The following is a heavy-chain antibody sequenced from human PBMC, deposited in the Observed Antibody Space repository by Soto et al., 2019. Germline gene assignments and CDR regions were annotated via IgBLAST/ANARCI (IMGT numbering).Heavy chain of an antibody. J-gene: IGHJ6*02. D-gene: IGHD6-6*01. CDR3: AREGAAPYYYYGMDV. CDR1: GGSINSGDYY. Sequence: SETLSLTCSVSGGSINSGDYYCNWIRQPPGKGLEWIGYTYYSGSTYYNPSLKSRVTISVDTSKNQFSLKLSSVTAADTAVYYCAREGAAPYYYYGMDVWGQGTTVTVSS. CDR2: TYYSGST. V-gene: IGHV4-30-4*01.